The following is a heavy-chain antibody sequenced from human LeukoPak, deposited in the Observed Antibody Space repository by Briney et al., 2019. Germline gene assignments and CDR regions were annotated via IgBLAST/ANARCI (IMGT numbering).Heavy chain of an antibody. J-gene: IGHJ4*02. Sequence: GGSLRLSCAASGFTFSSYGMHWVRQAPGKGLEWVAFIRYDGSSKYYADSVKGRFTISRDNSKNTLYLQMNSLRAEDTAVYYCAKERDTAMVTIDYWGQGTLVTVSS. D-gene: IGHD5-18*01. CDR3: AKERDTAMVTIDY. CDR1: GFTFSSYG. CDR2: IRYDGSSK. V-gene: IGHV3-30*02.